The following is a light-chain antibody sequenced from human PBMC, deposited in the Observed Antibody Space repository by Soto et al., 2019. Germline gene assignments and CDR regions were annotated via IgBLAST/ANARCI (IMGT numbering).Light chain of an antibody. J-gene: IGKJ2*01. Sequence: DIQMTQSPSSLSASVGDRVTITCRASQSVGSLLNWFQQRPGIAPKLLIYAASTLQSGAPSRFSGSGAGTDFTLIISSPQPEDFATYYCQQSYSLPYTFGQGTKLEI. V-gene: IGKV1-39*01. CDR1: QSVGSL. CDR3: QQSYSLPYT. CDR2: AAS.